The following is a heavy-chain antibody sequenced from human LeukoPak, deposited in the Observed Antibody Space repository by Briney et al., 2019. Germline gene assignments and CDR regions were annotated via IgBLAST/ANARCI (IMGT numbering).Heavy chain of an antibody. V-gene: IGHV1-18*01. J-gene: IGHJ4*02. CDR3: ARVQLVRFLEWLSPKSLDY. D-gene: IGHD3-3*01. CDR1: GYTFTSYG. Sequence: ASVKVSCKASGYTFTSYGISWVRQAPGQGLEWMGWISAYNGNTNYAQKLQGRVTMTTDTSTSTAYMELRSLRSDDTAVYYCARVQLVRFLEWLSPKSLDYWGQGTLVTVSS. CDR2: ISAYNGNT.